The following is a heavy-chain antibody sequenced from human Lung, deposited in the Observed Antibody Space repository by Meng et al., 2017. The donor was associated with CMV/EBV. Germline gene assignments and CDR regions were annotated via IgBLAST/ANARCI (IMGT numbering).Heavy chain of an antibody. CDR3: ARGPGIAVAGLFDY. CDR1: GGTFSSYA. Sequence: SXXVSXKASGGTFSSYAISWVRQAPGQGLEWMGGIIPIFGTANYAQKFQGRVTITTDESTSTAYMELSSLRSEDTAVYYCARGPGIAVAGLFDYWGRGTLVTVSS. CDR2: IIPIFGTA. D-gene: IGHD6-19*01. V-gene: IGHV1-69*05. J-gene: IGHJ4*02.